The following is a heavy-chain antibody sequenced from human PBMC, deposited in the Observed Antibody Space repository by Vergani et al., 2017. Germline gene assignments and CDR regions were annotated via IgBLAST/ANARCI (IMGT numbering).Heavy chain of an antibody. CDR1: GYTLTELF. D-gene: IGHD5-12*01. Sequence: QVQLVQSGAEVKKPGASVKVSCKVSGYTLTELFMQWVRQAPGKGLEWMGGFDPEDGETIYAQKFQGRVTMTKDTSTDTAYMELSSLRSEDTAVYYCATPRLRFSCYYYYGMDVWGQGTTVTVSS. J-gene: IGHJ6*02. V-gene: IGHV1-24*01. CDR3: ATPRLRFSCYYYYGMDV. CDR2: FDPEDGET.